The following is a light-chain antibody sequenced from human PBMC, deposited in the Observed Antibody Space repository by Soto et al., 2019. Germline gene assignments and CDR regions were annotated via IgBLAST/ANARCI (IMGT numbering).Light chain of an antibody. J-gene: IGLJ2*01. CDR3: CSYAGSYPVV. V-gene: IGLV2-11*01. Sequence: QSALTQPRSVSGSPGPSVTISCTGTSSDVGGYNYVSWYQQHPGKAPKLMIYDVSKRPSGVPDRFSGSKSGNTASLTISGLQAEDEADYSCCSYAGSYPVVFGGGTKLTVL. CDR1: SSDVGGYNY. CDR2: DVS.